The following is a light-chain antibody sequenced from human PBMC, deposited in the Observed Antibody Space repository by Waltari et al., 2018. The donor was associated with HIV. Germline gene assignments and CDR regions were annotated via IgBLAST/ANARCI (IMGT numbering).Light chain of an antibody. Sequence: DIQLTQSPSTLSVSVGDRVHITRRASESISTFLVWYQQKPVKAPRLLTFGASSLQNGVPSRFIGGGSGTDFTLTISSLQPDDFATYYCQHYKSSFRTFGQGTRVEMK. CDR2: GAS. J-gene: IGKJ1*01. CDR1: ESISTF. V-gene: IGKV1-5*03. CDR3: QHYKSSFRT.